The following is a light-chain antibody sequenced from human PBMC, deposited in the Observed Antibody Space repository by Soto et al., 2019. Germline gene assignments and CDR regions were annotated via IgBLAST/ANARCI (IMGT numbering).Light chain of an antibody. CDR2: GTS. CDR3: QPYVSWT. Sequence: EIVLTQSPGTLSVSPGERATLSCRASQTIIRNYLAWYQQKPGQAPSLLIYGTSSRATGIPDRFSGSGAGTDFTPNITRLEPEESAIYYWQPYVSWTCGQGTKVEIK. J-gene: IGKJ1*01. CDR1: QTIIRNY. V-gene: IGKV3-20*01.